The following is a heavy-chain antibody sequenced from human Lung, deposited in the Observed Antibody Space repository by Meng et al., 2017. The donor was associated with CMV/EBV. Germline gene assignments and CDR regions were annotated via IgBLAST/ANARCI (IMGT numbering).Heavy chain of an antibody. D-gene: IGHD3-10*01. CDR3: AKGIKKGSGSYYPYGMDV. V-gene: IGHV3-23*01. CDR2: ISGSGGST. CDR1: GFTFSSYA. Sequence: ESXKISXAASGFTFSSYAMSWVRQAPGKGLEWVSAISGSGGSTYYADSVKGRFTISRDNSKNTLYLQMNSLRAEDTAVYYCAKGIKKGSGSYYPYGMDVWGQGTTVTVSS. J-gene: IGHJ6*02.